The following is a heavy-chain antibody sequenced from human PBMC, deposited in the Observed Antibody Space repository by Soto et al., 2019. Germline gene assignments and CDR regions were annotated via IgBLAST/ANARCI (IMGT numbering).Heavy chain of an antibody. J-gene: IGHJ3*01. CDR2: INTSNGNT. Sequence: QVQLVQSGAVVKKPGASVKVSCKASGYSFTSYGIGWVRQAPGRGLEWMGWINTSNGNTNSAQRLQGRVTMTADTATRTAYMELRSRRLDDTAVYYCARDLLGAFDVWGQGTMVTISS. D-gene: IGHD2-15*01. V-gene: IGHV1-18*01. CDR3: ARDLLGAFDV. CDR1: GYSFTSYG.